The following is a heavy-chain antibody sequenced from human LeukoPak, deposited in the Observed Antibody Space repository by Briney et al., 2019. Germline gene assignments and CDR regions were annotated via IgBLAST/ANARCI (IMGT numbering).Heavy chain of an antibody. J-gene: IGHJ4*02. CDR2: INHSGST. CDR1: GGSFSGYY. V-gene: IGHV4-34*01. D-gene: IGHD1-26*01. Sequence: SETLSLTCAVYGGSFSGYYWSWIRQPPGKGLEWIGEINHSGSTNYNPSLKSRVTISVDTSKDQFSLKLSSVTAADTAVYYCARGVGATFGNWGQGTLVTVSS. CDR3: ARGVGATFGN.